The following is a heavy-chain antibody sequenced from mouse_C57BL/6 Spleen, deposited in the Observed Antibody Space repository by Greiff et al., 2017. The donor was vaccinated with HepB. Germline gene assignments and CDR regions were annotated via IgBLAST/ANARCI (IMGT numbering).Heavy chain of an antibody. D-gene: IGHD2-5*01. V-gene: IGHV3-6*01. CDR2: ISYDGSN. CDR3: ARDRSNYEAWFAY. CDR1: GYSITSGYY. J-gene: IGHJ3*01. Sequence: ESGPGLVKPSQSLSLTCSVTGYSITSGYYWNWIRQFPGNKLEWMGYISYDGSNNYNPSLKNRISITRDTSKNQFFLKLNSVTTEDTATYYCARDRSNYEAWFAYWGQGTLVTVSA.